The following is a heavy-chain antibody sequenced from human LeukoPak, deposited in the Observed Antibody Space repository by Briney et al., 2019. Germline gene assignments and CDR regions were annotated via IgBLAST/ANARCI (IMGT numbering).Heavy chain of an antibody. D-gene: IGHD4-17*01. CDR2: INHSGST. Sequence: SETLSLTCAVYGGSFSGYYWSWIRQPPGKGLEWIGEINHSGSTNYNPSLKSRVTISVDTSKNQFSLKLSSVTAADTAVYYCARSTLDYGDYFDYWGQGTLVTASS. CDR1: GGSFSGYY. V-gene: IGHV4-34*01. J-gene: IGHJ4*02. CDR3: ARSTLDYGDYFDY.